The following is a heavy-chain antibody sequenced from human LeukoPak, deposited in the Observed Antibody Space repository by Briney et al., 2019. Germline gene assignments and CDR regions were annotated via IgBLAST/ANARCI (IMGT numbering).Heavy chain of an antibody. CDR2: INPNSGGT. Sequence: ASVKVSCKASGYTFTGYYMYWVRQAPGQGLEWMGWINPNSGGTNYAQKLQGRVTMTTDTSTSTAYMELRSLRSDDTAVYYCARDRTYGSGFFSLQHWGQGTLVTVSS. D-gene: IGHD3-10*01. J-gene: IGHJ1*01. CDR1: GYTFTGYY. V-gene: IGHV1-2*02. CDR3: ARDRTYGSGFFSLQH.